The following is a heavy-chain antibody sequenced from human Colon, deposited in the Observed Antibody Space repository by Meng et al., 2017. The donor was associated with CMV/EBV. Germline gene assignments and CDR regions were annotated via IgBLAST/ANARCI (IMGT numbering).Heavy chain of an antibody. Sequence: GSLRLSCTVSDGSVNGDDDYWNWLRQPPGKALEWIGYIHHTGNTNYNPSLKSRVTMSIDTSKNQFSLTLFSVTAADTAVYYCARDVMLPAPFFDPRGQGTLVTVSS. CDR3: ARDVMLPAPFFDP. CDR2: IHHTGNT. CDR1: DGSVNGDDDY. V-gene: IGHV4-61*08. J-gene: IGHJ5*02. D-gene: IGHD2-2*01.